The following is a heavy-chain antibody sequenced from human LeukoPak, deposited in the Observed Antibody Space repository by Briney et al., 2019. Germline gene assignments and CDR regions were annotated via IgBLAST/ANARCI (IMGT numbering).Heavy chain of an antibody. CDR2: IKQDGSEK. J-gene: IGHJ3*02. CDR1: GFTFSSYW. CDR3: AKADYSNYLAAFDI. D-gene: IGHD4-11*01. V-gene: IGHV3-7*03. Sequence: GGSLRLSCAASGFTFSSYWMSWVRQAPGKGLEWVANIKQDGSEKYYVDSVKGRFTISRDNAKNSLYLQMNSLRAEDMALYYCAKADYSNYLAAFDIWGQGTMVTVSS.